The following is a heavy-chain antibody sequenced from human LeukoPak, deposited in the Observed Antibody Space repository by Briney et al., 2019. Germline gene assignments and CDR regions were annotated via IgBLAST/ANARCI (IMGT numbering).Heavy chain of an antibody. CDR3: AKDQDYGDYIDDAFDI. CDR1: GFTFSSYW. V-gene: IGHV3-7*01. CDR2: IKQDGSEK. Sequence: PGGSLRLSCAASGFTFSSYWMSWVRQAPGKGLEWVANIKQDGSEKYYVDSVKGRFTISRDNAKNSLYLQMNSLRAEDTAVYYCAKDQDYGDYIDDAFDIWGQGTMVTVSS. J-gene: IGHJ3*02. D-gene: IGHD4-17*01.